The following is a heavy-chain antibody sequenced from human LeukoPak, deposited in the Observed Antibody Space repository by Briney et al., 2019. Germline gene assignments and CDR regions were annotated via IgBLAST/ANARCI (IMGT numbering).Heavy chain of an antibody. Sequence: SETLSLTCTVSGGSTSSYYWSWIRQPPGKGLEWIGYIFYSGTTNYSPSLKSRVTISVDTSKNQFSLKLNSVTAADTAVYYCAKWGVVTAFDYWGQGTLVTVSS. CDR2: IFYSGTT. J-gene: IGHJ4*02. CDR3: AKWGVVTAFDY. CDR1: GGSTSSYY. V-gene: IGHV4-59*08. D-gene: IGHD2-21*02.